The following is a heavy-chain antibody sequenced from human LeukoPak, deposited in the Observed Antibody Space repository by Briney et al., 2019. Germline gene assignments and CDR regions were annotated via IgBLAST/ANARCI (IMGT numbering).Heavy chain of an antibody. D-gene: IGHD3-22*01. CDR2: IKQDGSEK. J-gene: IGHJ4*02. CDR3: AREYYYDSSGYYVDY. Sequence: GGSLRLSCAASGFTFSRYWMSWVRQAPGKGLEWVADIKQDGSEKYYVDSVKGGFTISRDNAKKSPYMQMNRLRAEDTAVYYCAREYYYDSSGYYVDYWGQGTLVTVSS. V-gene: IGHV3-7*01. CDR1: GFTFSRYW.